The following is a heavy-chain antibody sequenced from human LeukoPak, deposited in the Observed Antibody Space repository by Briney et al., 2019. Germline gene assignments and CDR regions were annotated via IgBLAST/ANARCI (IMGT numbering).Heavy chain of an antibody. V-gene: IGHV3-7*01. D-gene: IGHD6-19*01. CDR1: GFTLSSYW. J-gene: IGHJ4*02. CDR2: IKQDGSEK. CDR3: ARILDSAWGELGY. Sequence: TGGSLRLSCAASGFTLSSYWMSWVRQAPGKGLEWVANIKQDGSEKYYVDSVKGRFTISRDNAKNSLYLQMNSLRAEDTAVYYCARILDSAWGELGYWGQGTLVTVSS.